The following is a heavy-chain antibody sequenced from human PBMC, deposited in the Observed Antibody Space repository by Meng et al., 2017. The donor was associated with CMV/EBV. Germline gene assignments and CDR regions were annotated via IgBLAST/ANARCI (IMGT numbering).Heavy chain of an antibody. J-gene: IGHJ5*02. CDR2: ISYDGSNK. CDR1: FSSYA. CDR3: ARGGPYYDFWSGHSNWFDP. Sequence: FSSYARHWVRQAPGKGLEWVAVISYDGSNKYYADSVKGRFTISRDNSKNTLYLQMNSLRAGDTAVYYCARGGPYYDFWSGHSNWFDPWGQGTLVTVSS. V-gene: IGHV3-30-3*01. D-gene: IGHD3-3*01.